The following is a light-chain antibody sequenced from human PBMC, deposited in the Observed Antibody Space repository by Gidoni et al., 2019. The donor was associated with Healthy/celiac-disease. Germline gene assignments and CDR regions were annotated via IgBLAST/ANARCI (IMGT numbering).Light chain of an antibody. Sequence: SLSPGERATLSCRASQSVSSSYLARYQQKPGQAPRLLIYGASSRATGIPDRFSGSGSGTDFTLTISRLEPEDFAVYYCQQYGSSPPWTFGQGTKVEIK. CDR3: QQYGSSPPWT. V-gene: IGKV3-20*01. CDR2: GAS. J-gene: IGKJ1*01. CDR1: QSVSSSY.